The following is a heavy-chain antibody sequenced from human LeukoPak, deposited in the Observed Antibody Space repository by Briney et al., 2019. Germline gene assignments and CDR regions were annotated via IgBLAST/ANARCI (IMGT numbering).Heavy chain of an antibody. V-gene: IGHV5-51*01. CDR1: GYNFTIYW. J-gene: IGHJ5*02. CDR3: ARHASDCSSGSCYSGNWFDT. CDR2: TYPGDSDT. D-gene: IGHD2-15*01. Sequence: GESLKISCKGSGYNFTIYWIGWVRQMPGKGLEWMGITYPGDSDTRYSPSFQGQVTISADKSISTAYLQWSSLKASDTAMYYCARHASDCSSGSCYSGNWFDTWGQGTLVTVSS.